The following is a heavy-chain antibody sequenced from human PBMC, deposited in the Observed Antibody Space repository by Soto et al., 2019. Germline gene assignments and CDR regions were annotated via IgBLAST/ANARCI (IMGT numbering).Heavy chain of an antibody. D-gene: IGHD3-9*01. CDR1: GGSISSSSYY. Sequence: PSETLSLTCTVSGGSISSSSYYWGWIRQPPGKGLEWIGSIYYSGSTYYNPSLKSRVTISVDTSKNQFSLKLSSVTAADTAVYYCARVCRYDILTGQIAGANYYYYGMDVWGQGTTVTVSS. CDR3: ARVCRYDILTGQIAGANYYYYGMDV. CDR2: IYYSGST. V-gene: IGHV4-39*01. J-gene: IGHJ6*02.